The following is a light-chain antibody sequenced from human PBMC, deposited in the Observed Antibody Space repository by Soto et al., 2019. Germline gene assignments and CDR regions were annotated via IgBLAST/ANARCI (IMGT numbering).Light chain of an antibody. CDR3: QQYTVNSRT. J-gene: IGKJ1*01. CDR2: KAS. V-gene: IGKV1-5*03. Sequence: DIQMTQSPSTLSASVGDRVTITCRASQSIISWLAWYQRKPDKAPKLLIYKASSLETGVPSRFSGSGSGTEFTLTISSLQPDDFATYYCQQYTVNSRTFGQGTKVDIK. CDR1: QSIISW.